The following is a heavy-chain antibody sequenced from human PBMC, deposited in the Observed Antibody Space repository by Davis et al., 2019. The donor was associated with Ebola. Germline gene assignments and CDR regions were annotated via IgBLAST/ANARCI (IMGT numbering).Heavy chain of an antibody. CDR1: GFTFSNAW. J-gene: IGHJ4*02. CDR3: TTHHYDFWSGYDPFDY. V-gene: IGHV3-15*01. CDR2: IKSKTDGGTT. D-gene: IGHD3-3*01. Sequence: PGGSLRLSCAASGFTFSNAWMSWVRQAPGKGLEWVGRIKSKTDGGTTDYAAPVKGRFIISRDDSKNTLYLQMNSLKTEDTAVYYCTTHHYDFWSGYDPFDYWGQGTLVTVSS.